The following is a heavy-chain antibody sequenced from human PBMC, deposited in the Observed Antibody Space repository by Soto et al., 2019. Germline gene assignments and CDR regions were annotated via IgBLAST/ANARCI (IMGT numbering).Heavy chain of an antibody. V-gene: IGHV1-69*05. Sequence: QVQLVQSGAEVKKPGSSVKVSCKASGGTFSSYAISWVRQAPGQGLEWMGGIIPIFGTANYAQKFQGRVTITXXEXTXXAYMELSSLRSEDTAVYYCARGDYGDYLARYGMDVWGQGTTVTVSS. J-gene: IGHJ6*02. CDR3: ARGDYGDYLARYGMDV. CDR2: IIPIFGTA. D-gene: IGHD4-17*01. CDR1: GGTFSSYA.